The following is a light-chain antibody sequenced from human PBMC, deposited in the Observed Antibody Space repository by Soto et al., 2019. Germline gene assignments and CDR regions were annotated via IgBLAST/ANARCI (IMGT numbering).Light chain of an antibody. CDR1: QDIGNF. J-gene: IGKJ5*01. CDR2: DAS. V-gene: IGKV1-33*01. Sequence: DIQMTQSPSSVSASVGDRFTISCRASQDIGNFLAWYQQKPGKAPKLLIYDASDLETGVPSRFSGSGSGTGFTFTISSLQPEDFATYYCQQYESLPLPFGQGTRLAIK. CDR3: QQYESLPLP.